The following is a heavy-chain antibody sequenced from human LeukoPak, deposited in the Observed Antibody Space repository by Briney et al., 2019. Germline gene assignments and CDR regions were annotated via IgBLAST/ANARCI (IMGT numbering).Heavy chain of an antibody. CDR1: GGSISSSYY. V-gene: IGHV4-39*07. Sequence: PSETLSLTCSVSGGSISSSYYWGWIRQPPGKGLEWIGSIYYSGSTYYNPSLKSRVTISVDTSKNQFSLKLSSVTAADTAVYYCARDRGGSYDYWFDPWGQGSLVTVSS. D-gene: IGHD5-12*01. J-gene: IGHJ5*02. CDR2: IYYSGST. CDR3: ARDRGGSYDYWFDP.